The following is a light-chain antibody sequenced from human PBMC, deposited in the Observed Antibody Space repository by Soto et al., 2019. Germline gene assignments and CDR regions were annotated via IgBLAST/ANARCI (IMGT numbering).Light chain of an antibody. Sequence: EIVLTQSARTLSLSPGERATLSCRASQSFSSTYLAWYQQTPAQAPRLLIYGTSSRATGIPDRFSGSGSGTDFTLTISRLEPEDFAVYYCQQYDRAPRTFGQGTKVDIK. CDR1: QSFSSTY. CDR2: GTS. J-gene: IGKJ1*01. V-gene: IGKV3-20*01. CDR3: QQYDRAPRT.